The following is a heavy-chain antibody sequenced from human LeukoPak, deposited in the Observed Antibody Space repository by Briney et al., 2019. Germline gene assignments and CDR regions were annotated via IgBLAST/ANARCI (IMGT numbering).Heavy chain of an antibody. CDR1: GYSISSGYH. J-gene: IGHJ4*02. Sequence: SETLSLTCAVSGYSISSGYHWSWIRQPPGKGLEWIATINHSGETYYNPSLKSRVTISVDTSKNQFSLKLSSVTAAGTAIYYCARYTANKSGYSFDYWGQGTLVTVSS. D-gene: IGHD3-22*01. CDR2: INHSGET. V-gene: IGHV4-38-2*01. CDR3: ARYTANKSGYSFDY.